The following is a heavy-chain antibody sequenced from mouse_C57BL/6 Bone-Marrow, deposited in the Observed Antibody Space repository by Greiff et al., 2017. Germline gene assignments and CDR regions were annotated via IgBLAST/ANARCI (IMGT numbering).Heavy chain of an antibody. V-gene: IGHV5-2*01. CDR2: INSDGGST. D-gene: IGHD2-4*01. J-gene: IGHJ3*01. Sequence: EVKVVESGGGLVQPGESLKLSCESNEYEFPSHDMSWVRKTPEKRLELVAAINSDGGSTYYPDTMERRFIFSRDNTKKTRYLQMSSLRSEDTDLYYCARHKGYDYDWFAYWGQGTLVTVSA. CDR1: EYEFPSHD. CDR3: ARHKGYDYDWFAY.